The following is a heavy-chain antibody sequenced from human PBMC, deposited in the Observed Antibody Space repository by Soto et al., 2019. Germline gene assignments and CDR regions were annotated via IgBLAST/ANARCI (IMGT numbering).Heavy chain of an antibody. D-gene: IGHD7-27*01. CDR3: ARETGDDHWFDP. CDR2: IYSTGST. CDR1: GGSISNFY. J-gene: IGHJ5*02. Sequence: SETLSLTCTVSGGSISNFYWSWIRQPPGKGLEWIGYIYSTGSTNYNPSFKNRVTISVDTPKNQFSLRLTSVTAADTAVYYCARETGDDHWFDPWGQGTLVTVSS. V-gene: IGHV4-4*08.